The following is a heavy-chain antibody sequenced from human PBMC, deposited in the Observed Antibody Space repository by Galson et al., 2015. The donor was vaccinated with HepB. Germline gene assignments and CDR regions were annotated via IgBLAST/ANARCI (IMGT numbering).Heavy chain of an antibody. V-gene: IGHV3-48*01. Sequence: SLRLSCAVTGLTFSSYNMNWVRQAPGKGLEWISFISPTSTTIHYADSVKGRFTISRDNAKNSLFLQMNSLRAEDTAVYYCARGSYASDGPVAWGQGTLVTVSS. CDR1: GLTFSSYN. CDR2: ISPTSTTI. D-gene: IGHD2-2*01. J-gene: IGHJ5*02. CDR3: ARGSYASDGPVA.